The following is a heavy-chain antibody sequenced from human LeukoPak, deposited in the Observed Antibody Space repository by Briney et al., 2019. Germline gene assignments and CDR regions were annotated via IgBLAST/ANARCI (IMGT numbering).Heavy chain of an antibody. V-gene: IGHV3-53*01. Sequence: GGSLRLSCAASGFTFSSYWMSWVRQAPGKGLEWVSVIYSGGSTYYADSVKGRFTISRDNSKNTLYLQMNSLRAEDTAVYYCARTYSSSSYSPFDYWGQGTLVTVSS. J-gene: IGHJ4*02. CDR1: GFTFSSYW. CDR2: IYSGGST. CDR3: ARTYSSSSYSPFDY. D-gene: IGHD6-13*01.